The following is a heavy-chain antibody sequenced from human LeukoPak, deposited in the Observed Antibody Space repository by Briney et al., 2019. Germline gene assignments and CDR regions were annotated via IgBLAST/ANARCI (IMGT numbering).Heavy chain of an antibody. CDR1: GFTFSSYG. D-gene: IGHD1-1*01. CDR2: ISSSSTYI. Sequence: GGSLRLSCEASGFTFSSYGMNWVRQAPGKGLEWVSSISSSSTYIYYADSVKGRFTISGDNPKNSLYLQMNSLRAEDTAIYYCARVPGVQLERRYYFDYWGQGTLVTVSS. CDR3: ARVPGVQLERRYYFDY. J-gene: IGHJ4*02. V-gene: IGHV3-21*01.